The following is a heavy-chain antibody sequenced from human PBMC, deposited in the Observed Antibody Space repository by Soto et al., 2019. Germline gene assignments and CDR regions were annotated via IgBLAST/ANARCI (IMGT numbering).Heavy chain of an antibody. V-gene: IGHV1-2*02. Sequence: ASVKVSCKASGYTFTGYYMHWVRQAPGQGLEWMGWINPNSGGTNYAQKLQGRVTMTRDPSISTAYMELSRLRSDDTAVYYCARDIDMDIVVEVAATDPGYWGQGTLATVSP. CDR1: GYTFTGYY. D-gene: IGHD2-15*01. J-gene: IGHJ4*02. CDR3: ARDIDMDIVVEVAATDPGY. CDR2: INPNSGGT.